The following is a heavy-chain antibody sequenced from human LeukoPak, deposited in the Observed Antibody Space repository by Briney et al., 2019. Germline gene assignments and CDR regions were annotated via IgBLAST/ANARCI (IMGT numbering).Heavy chain of an antibody. J-gene: IGHJ4*02. CDR1: GFTFSSYA. Sequence: GGSLRLSCAASGFTFSSYAMSWVRQAPGKGLEWVSAISGSGGSTYYADSVKGRFTISRDNSKNTLYLQMNSLRAEDTAVYYCARDPGYAVYYFDYWGQGTLVTVSS. CDR2: ISGSGGST. V-gene: IGHV3-23*01. CDR3: ARDPGYAVYYFDY. D-gene: IGHD1-1*01.